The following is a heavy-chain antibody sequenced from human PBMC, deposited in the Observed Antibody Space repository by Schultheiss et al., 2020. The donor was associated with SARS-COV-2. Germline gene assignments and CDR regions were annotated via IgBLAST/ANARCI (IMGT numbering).Heavy chain of an antibody. D-gene: IGHD1-26*01. CDR3: ATDQVSIGTSPTFDY. J-gene: IGHJ4*02. CDR1: GFTFSSYW. Sequence: GESLKISCAASGFTFSSYWMSWVRQAPGKGLEWVSAISGSGGSTYYADSVKGRFTISRDNSKNTLYLQMNSLRAEDTAVYYCATDQVSIGTSPTFDYWGQGTLVTVSS. V-gene: IGHV3-23*01. CDR2: ISGSGGST.